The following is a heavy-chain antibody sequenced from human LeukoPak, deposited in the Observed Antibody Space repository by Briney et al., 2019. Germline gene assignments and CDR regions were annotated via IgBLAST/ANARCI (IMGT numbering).Heavy chain of an antibody. CDR2: IIPILGIA. V-gene: IGHV1-69*04. J-gene: IGHJ4*02. CDR1: GYTFTSYG. CDR3: AREMAVAGTRFDY. Sequence: SVKVSCKASGYTFTSYGISWVRQAPGQGLEWMGRIIPILGIANYAQKFQGRVTITADKSTSTAYMELSSLRSEDTAVYYCAREMAVAGTRFDYWGQGTLVTVSS. D-gene: IGHD6-19*01.